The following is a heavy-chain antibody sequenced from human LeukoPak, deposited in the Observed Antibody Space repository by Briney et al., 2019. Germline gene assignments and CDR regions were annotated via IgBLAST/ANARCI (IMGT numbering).Heavy chain of an antibody. CDR3: ARDLHLVDNYDILTGYGYFQH. V-gene: IGHV1-69*04. Sequence: ASVKVSCKASGGTFSSYAISWVRQAPGQGLEWMGRIIPILGIANYAQKFQGRVTITADKSTSTAYMELSSLRSEDTAVYYCARDLHLVDNYDILTGYGYFQHWGQGTLVTVSS. D-gene: IGHD3-9*01. CDR1: GGTFSSYA. J-gene: IGHJ1*01. CDR2: IIPILGIA.